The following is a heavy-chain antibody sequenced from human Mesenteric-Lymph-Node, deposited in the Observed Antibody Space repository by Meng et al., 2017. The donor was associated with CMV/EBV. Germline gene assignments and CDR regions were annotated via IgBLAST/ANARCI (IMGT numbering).Heavy chain of an antibody. CDR3: ARDMARQQPFY. CDR1: GFSFSRYE. Sequence: SCEFSGFSFSRYEMHWVRQAPGKGLEWVAVISYDGSNKYYADSVKGRFLISRDNSENTLSLQMNSLRPEDTAVYYCARDMARQQPFYWGQGTLVTVSS. V-gene: IGHV3-30-3*01. CDR2: ISYDGSNK. J-gene: IGHJ4*02. D-gene: IGHD6-13*01.